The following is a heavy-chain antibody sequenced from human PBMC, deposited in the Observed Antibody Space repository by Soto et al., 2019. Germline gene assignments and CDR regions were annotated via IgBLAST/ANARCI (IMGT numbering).Heavy chain of an antibody. Sequence: EVQLVESGGGLVQPGGSLRLSCAASGFTFSSYAMHWVRQAPGKGLKYVSAISSNGGSTYYANSVKGRFTISRDNSKNTLYLQMGSLRAEDMAVYYCARDVLGGRYSMDVWGQGTTVTVSS. V-gene: IGHV3-64*01. J-gene: IGHJ6*03. CDR2: ISSNGGST. CDR1: GFTFSSYA. CDR3: ARDVLGGRYSMDV. D-gene: IGHD1-26*01.